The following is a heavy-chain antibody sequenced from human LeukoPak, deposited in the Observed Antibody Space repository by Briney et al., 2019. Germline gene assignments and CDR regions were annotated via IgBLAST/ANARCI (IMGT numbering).Heavy chain of an antibody. CDR2: IYYSGST. V-gene: IGHV4-39*01. CDR3: ARRRYSSSWYLAHYYYYYMDV. J-gene: IGHJ6*03. CDR1: GGSISSYY. D-gene: IGHD6-13*01. Sequence: PSETLSLTCTVSGGSISSYYWGWIRQPPGKGLEWIGSIYYSGSTYYNPSLKSRVTISVDTSKNQFSLKLSSVTAADTAVYYCARRRYSSSWYLAHYYYYYMDVWGKGTTVTVSS.